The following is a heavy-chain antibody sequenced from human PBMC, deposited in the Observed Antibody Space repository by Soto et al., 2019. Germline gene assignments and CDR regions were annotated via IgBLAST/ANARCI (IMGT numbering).Heavy chain of an antibody. V-gene: IGHV3-48*04. D-gene: IGHD3-9*01. CDR1: GFTFSSYS. J-gene: IGHJ4*02. CDR3: ARDKDWAFDY. Sequence: GSLRLSCIASGFTFSSYSMVWVRQAPGKGLEWVSYIFGSSITIYYADSVKGRFTVSRDNAQNSLFLLMNSLRAEDTAVYYCARDKDWAFDYWGQGTLVTVSS. CDR2: IFGSSITI.